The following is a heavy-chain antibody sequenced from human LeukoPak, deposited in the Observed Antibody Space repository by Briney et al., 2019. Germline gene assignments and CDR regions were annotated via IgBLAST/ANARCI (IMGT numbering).Heavy chain of an antibody. D-gene: IGHD3-22*01. CDR2: IYYSGST. J-gene: IGHJ1*01. V-gene: IGHV4-59*01. CDR1: GGSISSYY. Sequence: SETLSLTCTVSGGSISSYYWNWIRQPPGKGLEWIGYIYYSGSTNYNPSLKSRVTISIDTSKNQFSLKLSSVTAADTAVYYCARVRYYDSSGYYYGCFQHWGQGTLVTVSS. CDR3: ARVRYYDSSGYYYGCFQH.